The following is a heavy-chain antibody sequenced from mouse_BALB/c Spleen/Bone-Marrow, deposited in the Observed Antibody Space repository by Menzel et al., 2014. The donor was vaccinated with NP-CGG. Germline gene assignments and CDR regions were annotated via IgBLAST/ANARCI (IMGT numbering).Heavy chain of an antibody. CDR3: ARGAARATWFAY. V-gene: IGHV5-17*02. Sequence: EVQVVESGGGLVQPGGSRKLSCAASGFTFSSFGMHWVRQAPEKGLEWVAYISSGSSTIYYADTVKGRFTISRDNPKNPLFLQMTSLRSEDTAMYYCARGAARATWFAYWGQGTLVTVSA. D-gene: IGHD3-1*01. J-gene: IGHJ3*01. CDR2: ISSGSSTI. CDR1: GFTFSSFG.